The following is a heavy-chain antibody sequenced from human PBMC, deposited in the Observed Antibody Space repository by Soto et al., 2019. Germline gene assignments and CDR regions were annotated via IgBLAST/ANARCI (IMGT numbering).Heavy chain of an antibody. CDR3: VSWVSAHFDN. J-gene: IGHJ4*02. D-gene: IGHD2-8*01. V-gene: IGHV3-23*01. CDR2: IDYSGANT. Sequence: ETLSLTCTVSGGSINSGDYYWSWVRQAPGKGLEWISTIDYSGANTHYADSVKGRFTISRDKSRNTVALQMSNLRAEDTALYYCVSWVSAHFDNWGQGTLVTVSS. CDR1: GGSINSGDYY.